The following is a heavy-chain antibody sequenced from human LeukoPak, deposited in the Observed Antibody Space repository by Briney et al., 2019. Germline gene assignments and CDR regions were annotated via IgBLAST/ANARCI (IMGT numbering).Heavy chain of an antibody. CDR2: ISGSGGST. CDR1: GFTFSSYA. D-gene: IGHD3-3*01. Sequence: GGSLRLSCAASGFTFSSYAMSWVRQAPGKGLEWVSAISGSGGSTYYADSVKGRFTISRDNSKNTLYLQMNSLRAEDTAVYYCAKQSPELLYDFWSGEEQDYWGQGTLVTVSS. J-gene: IGHJ4*02. V-gene: IGHV3-23*01. CDR3: AKQSPELLYDFWSGEEQDY.